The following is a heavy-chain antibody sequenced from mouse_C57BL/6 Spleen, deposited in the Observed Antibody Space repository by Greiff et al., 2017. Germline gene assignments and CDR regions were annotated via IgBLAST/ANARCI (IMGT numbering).Heavy chain of an antibody. CDR3: ARSGYSNYYFDY. CDR2: IDPSDSET. J-gene: IGHJ2*01. Sequence: QVQLQQPGAELVRPGSSVKLSCKASGYTFTSYWMHWVKQRPIQGLEWIGNIDPSDSETHYNQKFKDKATLTVDKSSSTAYMQLSSLTSEDSAFYYCARSGYSNYYFDYWGQGTTLTVSS. V-gene: IGHV1-52*01. D-gene: IGHD2-5*01. CDR1: GYTFTSYW.